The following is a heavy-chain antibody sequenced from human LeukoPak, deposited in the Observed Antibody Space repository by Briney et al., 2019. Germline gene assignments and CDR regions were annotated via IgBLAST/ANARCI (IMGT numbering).Heavy chain of an antibody. CDR2: IKQDGSEK. J-gene: IGHJ4*02. V-gene: IGHV3-7*01. CDR3: ARDRYSSSWYRYYFDY. Sequence: PGGSLRLSCAASGFTFSDYPMHWVRQAPGKGLEWVANIKQDGSEKYYVDSVKGRFTISRDNAKNSLYLQMNSLRAEDTAVYYCARDRYSSSWYRYYFDYWGQGTLVTVSS. D-gene: IGHD6-13*01. CDR1: GFTFSDYP.